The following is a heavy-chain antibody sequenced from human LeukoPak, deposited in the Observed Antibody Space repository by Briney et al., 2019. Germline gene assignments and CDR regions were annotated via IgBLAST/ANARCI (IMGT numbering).Heavy chain of an antibody. Sequence: GGTLRLSCAASGFTFSNYSMNWVRQAPGKGLEGGSAISSSSRYIYYADSVKGQFTISRDNAKNSLYLQMNSLRAEDTAVYYCAREGGSQNWFDPWGQGTLVTGSS. CDR3: AREGGSQNWFDP. CDR1: GFTFSNYS. V-gene: IGHV3-21*01. J-gene: IGHJ5*02. CDR2: ISSSSRYI. D-gene: IGHD1-26*01.